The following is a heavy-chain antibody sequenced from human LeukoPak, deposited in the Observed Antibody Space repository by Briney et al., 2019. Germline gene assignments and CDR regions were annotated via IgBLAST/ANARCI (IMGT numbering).Heavy chain of an antibody. CDR2: ISSGGST. V-gene: IGHV3-23*01. Sequence: QPGGSLRLSCIASGFTLGNYAMSWDRQAPGKGLAWVSTISSGGSTYYADSVKGRFTISRDNSKNTLYLQMNSLRAEDTAVHYCAKVKIGTTGTFDYWGQGTLVTASS. D-gene: IGHD1-1*01. CDR1: GFTLGNYA. CDR3: AKVKIGTTGTFDY. J-gene: IGHJ4*02.